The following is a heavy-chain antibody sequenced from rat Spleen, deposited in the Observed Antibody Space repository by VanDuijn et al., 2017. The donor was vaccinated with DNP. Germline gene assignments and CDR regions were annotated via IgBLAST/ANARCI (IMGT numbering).Heavy chain of an antibody. J-gene: IGHJ1*01. D-gene: IGHD1-11*01. CDR2: IFYDGSST. CDR1: GFSFSDYG. V-gene: IGHV5-7*01. CDR3: ATLRRVYWYFDF. Sequence: EVQLVESGGGLVQPGRSMKLSCAASGFSFSDYGMAWVRQSPKKGLEWAATIFYDGSSTFYRDSVNGRFTISRDVPKTTLYLQMDSLRSEDTATYYCATLRRVYWYFDFWGPGTMVTVSS.